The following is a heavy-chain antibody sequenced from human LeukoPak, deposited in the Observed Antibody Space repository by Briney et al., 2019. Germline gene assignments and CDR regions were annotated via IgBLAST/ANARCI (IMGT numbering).Heavy chain of an antibody. CDR2: IRYDGSNK. D-gene: IGHD3-16*01. J-gene: IGHJ3*01. V-gene: IGHV3-30*02. Sequence: QPGGSLRLSCAASRIIFSGYGMHWVRQAPGKGLEWVAFIRYDGSNKYYADSVRGRFTISRDTSKNVLFLQMNSLRVEDTALYYCAKALTDHQDLDAFDFWGQGTVVTVSP. CDR1: RIIFSGYG. CDR3: AKALTDHQDLDAFDF.